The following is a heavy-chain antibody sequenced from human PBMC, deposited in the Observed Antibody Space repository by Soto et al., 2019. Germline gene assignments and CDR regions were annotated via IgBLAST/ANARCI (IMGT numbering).Heavy chain of an antibody. CDR3: ARLNSGYRYYFDY. V-gene: IGHV1-69*13. Sequence: ASVKVSCKASGGTFSSYAISWVRQAPGQGLEWMGGIIPIFGTANYAQKFQGRVTITADESTSTAYMELSSLRSEDTAVYYCARLNSGYRYYFDYWGQGTLVTVSS. CDR2: IIPIFGTA. CDR1: GGTFSSYA. J-gene: IGHJ4*02. D-gene: IGHD5-12*01.